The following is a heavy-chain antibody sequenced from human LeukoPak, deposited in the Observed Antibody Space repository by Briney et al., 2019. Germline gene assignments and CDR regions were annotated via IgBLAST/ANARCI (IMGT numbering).Heavy chain of an antibody. CDR2: INPNSGGT. CDR1: GYTFTGYY. D-gene: IGHD6-13*01. J-gene: IGHJ6*02. Sequence: ASVKVSCKASGYTFTGYYMHWVRQAPGQRLEWMGWINPNSGGTNYAQKFQGWVTMTRDTSISTAYMELSRLRSDDTAVYYCARDSGIAAAGHYYYYYGMDVWGQGTTVTVSS. CDR3: ARDSGIAAAGHYYYYYGMDV. V-gene: IGHV1-2*04.